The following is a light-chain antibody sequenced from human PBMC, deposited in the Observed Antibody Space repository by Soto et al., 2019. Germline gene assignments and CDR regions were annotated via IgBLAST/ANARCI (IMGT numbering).Light chain of an antibody. CDR1: QTISSW. J-gene: IGKJ1*01. Sequence: DVQMTQSPSTLSESVGDRVTITCRASQTISSWLAWYQQKPGKAPKLLIYKASTLKSGVPSRFSGSGSGTEFTLTISSLQPDDSATYYCQHYHSYSEAFGQGTKVDI. CDR2: KAS. V-gene: IGKV1-5*03. CDR3: QHYHSYSEA.